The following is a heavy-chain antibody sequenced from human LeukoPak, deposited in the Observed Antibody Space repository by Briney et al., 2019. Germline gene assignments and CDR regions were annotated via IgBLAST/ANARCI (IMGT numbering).Heavy chain of an antibody. V-gene: IGHV3-48*01. D-gene: IGHD6-25*01. Sequence: GGSLRLSCAASGFTFSSYTMNWVRQPPGEGLEWVSNIGTSSTTIYYADSVKGRFTISRDNAKNSLYLQMNSLRADDTAVYYCARFAAGGSYYYYMDVWGKGTTVTVSS. J-gene: IGHJ6*03. CDR3: ARFAAGGSYYYYMDV. CDR2: IGTSSTTI. CDR1: GFTFSSYT.